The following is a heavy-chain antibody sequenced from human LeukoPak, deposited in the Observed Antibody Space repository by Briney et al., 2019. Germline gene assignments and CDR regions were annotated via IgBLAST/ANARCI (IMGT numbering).Heavy chain of an antibody. J-gene: IGHJ6*02. CDR1: GYSFTSYW. CDR2: IYPGDSDT. V-gene: IGHV5-51*01. D-gene: IGHD3-10*01. CDR3: ARHSYGSGSYYKPYYYYGMDV. Sequence: GESLKISCKGSGYSFTSYWIGWVRQMPGKGLEWMGIIYPGDSDTRYSPSFQGQVTISADKSISTAYLQWSCLKASDTAMYYCARHSYGSGSYYKPYYYYGMDVWGQGTTVTVSS.